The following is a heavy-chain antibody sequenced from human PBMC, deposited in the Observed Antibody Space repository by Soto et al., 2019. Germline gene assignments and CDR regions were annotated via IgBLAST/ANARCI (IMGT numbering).Heavy chain of an antibody. Sequence: SETLSLTCTVSGGSISSGDYYWSGIRQPPGKGLEWIGYIYYSGSTYYNPSLKSRVTISVDTSKNQFSLKLSSVTAADTAVYYCARGSVTHPDYWGQGTLVTASA. D-gene: IGHD4-17*01. CDR2: IYYSGST. CDR1: GGSISSGDYY. CDR3: ARGSVTHPDY. V-gene: IGHV4-30-4*01. J-gene: IGHJ4*02.